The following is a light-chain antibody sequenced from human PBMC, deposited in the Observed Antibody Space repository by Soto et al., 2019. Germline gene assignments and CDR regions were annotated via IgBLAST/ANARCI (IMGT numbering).Light chain of an antibody. V-gene: IGLV2-8*01. J-gene: IGLJ1*01. CDR3: SSYAGSKHV. CDR2: EVS. CDR1: SSDVGGYNY. Sequence: QSVLAQPPSASGSPGQSVTISCTGTSSDVGGYNYVSWYQQHPGKAPKLMSYEVSKRPSGVPDRFSGSKSGNTASLTVSGLQAEDEADYYCSSYAGSKHVFGTGTKVTVL.